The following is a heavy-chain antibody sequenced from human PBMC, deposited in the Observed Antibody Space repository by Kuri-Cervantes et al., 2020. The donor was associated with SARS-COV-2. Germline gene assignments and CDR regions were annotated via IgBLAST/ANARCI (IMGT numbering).Heavy chain of an antibody. J-gene: IGHJ5*02. CDR3: ARDMGAIVLVRRDWFDP. D-gene: IGHD2-8*01. CDR2: VSYDGSDN. V-gene: IGHV3-30*19. CDR1: GFTFSSYG. Sequence: GGSLRLSCAASGFTFSSYGMHWVRQAPGKGLEWVAVVSYDGSDNDYADSVKGRFTIPRDNSKNTLYLQMNSLRVEDTAVYYCARDMGAIVLVRRDWFDPWGPGTLVTVSS.